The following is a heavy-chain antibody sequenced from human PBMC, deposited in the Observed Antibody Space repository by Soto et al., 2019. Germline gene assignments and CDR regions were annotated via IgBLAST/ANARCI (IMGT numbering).Heavy chain of an antibody. CDR1: GYTFTVYY. D-gene: IGHD1-26*01. J-gene: IGHJ4*02. Sequence: ASVKISCKASGYTFTVYYMHWVRQAPGQGLEWMGWINPKSGGTMYPQKFQGRVTMTWDTSISTAYMALTRLRSDDTAVYYCARDLAKGGGSAGFDYWGQGTLVTVSS. V-gene: IGHV1-2*02. CDR2: INPKSGGT. CDR3: ARDLAKGGGSAGFDY.